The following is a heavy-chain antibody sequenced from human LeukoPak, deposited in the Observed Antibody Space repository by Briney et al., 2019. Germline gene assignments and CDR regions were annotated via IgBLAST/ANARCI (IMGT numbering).Heavy chain of an antibody. V-gene: IGHV3-49*04. D-gene: IGHD3-3*01. CDR3: TRDLRNRITIFGVVCYYMDV. CDR2: IRSKAYGGTT. CDR1: GFTFVDYA. J-gene: IGHJ6*03. Sequence: GGSLRLSCTASGFTFVDYAMSWVRQAPGKGLEWVGFIRSKAYGGTTEYAASEKGRFTISRDDSKSIAYLQMNSLKTEDTAVYYCTRDLRNRITIFGVVCYYMDVSDKGTTVTVSS.